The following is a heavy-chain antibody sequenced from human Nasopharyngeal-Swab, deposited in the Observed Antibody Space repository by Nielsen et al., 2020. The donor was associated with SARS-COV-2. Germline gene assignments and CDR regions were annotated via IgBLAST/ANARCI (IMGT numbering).Heavy chain of an antibody. D-gene: IGHD2-2*01. CDR2: IYYSGST. CDR3: ARDDVYCSSTSCYRAPLNY. V-gene: IGHV4-30-4*01. Sequence: RQAPGKGLEWIGYIYYSGSTYYNPSLKSRVTISADTSKNQFSLKLSSVTAADTAVYYCARDDVYCSSTSCYRAPLNYWGQGTLVTVSS. J-gene: IGHJ4*02.